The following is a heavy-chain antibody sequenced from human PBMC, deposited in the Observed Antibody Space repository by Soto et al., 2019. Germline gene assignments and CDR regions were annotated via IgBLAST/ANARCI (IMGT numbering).Heavy chain of an antibody. J-gene: IGHJ6*03. V-gene: IGHV3-48*01. D-gene: IGHD3-3*01. CDR2: ISSSSSTI. CDR1: GFTFSSYS. CDR3: ARCGSYYDFWSGYSVSSYYYYYMDV. Sequence: SLRLSCAASGFTFSSYSMNWVRQAPGKGLEWVSYISSSSSTIYYADSVKGRFTISRDNAKNSLYLQMNSLRAEDTAVYYCARCGSYYDFWSGYSVSSYYYYYMDVWGKGTTVTVSS.